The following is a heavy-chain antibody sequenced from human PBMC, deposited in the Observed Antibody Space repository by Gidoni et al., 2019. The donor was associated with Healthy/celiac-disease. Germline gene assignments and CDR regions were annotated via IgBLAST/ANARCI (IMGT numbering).Heavy chain of an antibody. V-gene: IGHV1-69*01. Sequence: QVQLVQSGAEVKKPGSSVKVSCTASGGTFRSYAISWVRQAPGQGLEWMGGIIPIFGTANYTQKFQGRVTITADEATSTAYMELSSLRSEDTAVYYGARSYSGYDDDQAFDYWGQGTLVTVSS. CDR2: IIPIFGTA. CDR1: GGTFRSYA. CDR3: ARSYSGYDDDQAFDY. D-gene: IGHD5-12*01. J-gene: IGHJ4*02.